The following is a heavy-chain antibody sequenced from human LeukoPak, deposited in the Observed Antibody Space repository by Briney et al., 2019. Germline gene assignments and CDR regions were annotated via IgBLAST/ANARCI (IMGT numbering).Heavy chain of an antibody. Sequence: SETLSLTCAVYGGSFSGYYWSWIRQPPGKGLEWIGEIIHSGSTNYNPSLKSRVTISVDTSKNQFSLKLSSVTAADTAVYYCARGRYYDFWSGYYGEPYYYYGMDVWGQGTTVTVSS. CDR2: IIHSGST. D-gene: IGHD3-3*01. J-gene: IGHJ6*02. V-gene: IGHV4-34*01. CDR1: GGSFSGYY. CDR3: ARGRYYDFWSGYYGEPYYYYGMDV.